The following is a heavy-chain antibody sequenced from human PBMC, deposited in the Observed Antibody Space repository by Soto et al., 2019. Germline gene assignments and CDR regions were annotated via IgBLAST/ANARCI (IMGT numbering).Heavy chain of an antibody. CDR1: GGSFNGYY. CDR3: ARPQSRGYSYGYFDY. Sequence: SETLSLTCGVYGGSFNGYYWNWIRQPPGKGLEWIGEINHSGYTNYNPSLKSRVTISVDTSKNQVSLKLSSVTAADTAVYYCARPQSRGYSYGYFDYWGQGTLVTVSS. CDR2: INHSGYT. V-gene: IGHV4-34*01. J-gene: IGHJ4*02. D-gene: IGHD5-18*01.